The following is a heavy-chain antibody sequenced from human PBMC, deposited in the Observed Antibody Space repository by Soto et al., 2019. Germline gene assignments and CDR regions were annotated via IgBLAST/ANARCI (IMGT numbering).Heavy chain of an antibody. CDR1: GGSFSGYY. D-gene: IGHD4-17*01. CDR3: ARGPLRDYGDYGYFDY. Sequence: SETLSLTCAVYGGSFSGYYWSWIRQPPGKGLEWIGEINHSGSTNYNPSLKSRVTISVDTSKNQFSLKLSSVTAADTAVYYCARGPLRDYGDYGYFDYWGQGTQVTVSS. CDR2: INHSGST. J-gene: IGHJ4*02. V-gene: IGHV4-34*01.